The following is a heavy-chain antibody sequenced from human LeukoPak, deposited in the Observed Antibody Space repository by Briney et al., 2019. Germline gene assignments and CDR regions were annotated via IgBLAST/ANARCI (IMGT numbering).Heavy chain of an antibody. D-gene: IGHD5-24*01. CDR3: ARERSDGYTEEVFDY. CDR1: GYTFTGYY. Sequence: ASVKVSCKASGYTFTGYYMHWVRQAPGQGLEWMGWINPNSGGTNYAQKFQGRVTMTRDTSISTAYMELSRLRSDDTAVYYCARERSDGYTEEVFDYWGQGTLVTVSS. J-gene: IGHJ4*02. CDR2: INPNSGGT. V-gene: IGHV1-2*02.